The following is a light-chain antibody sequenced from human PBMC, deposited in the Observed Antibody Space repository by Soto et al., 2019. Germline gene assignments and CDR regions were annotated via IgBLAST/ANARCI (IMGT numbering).Light chain of an antibody. CDR1: QGINSA. V-gene: IGKV1-13*02. CDR3: QQFNSYPIT. Sequence: AIQLTQSPSSLSASVGDRVTVTCRASQGINSALAWFQHKPGRPPRLLIHDASSLESGVPSRFSGSGSGTDFILTISILQPEDFATYYCQQFNSYPITVGQGTRLEI. J-gene: IGKJ5*01. CDR2: DAS.